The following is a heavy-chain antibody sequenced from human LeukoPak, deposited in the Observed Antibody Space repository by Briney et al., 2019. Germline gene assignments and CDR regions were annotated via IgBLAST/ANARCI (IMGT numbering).Heavy chain of an antibody. Sequence: PSETLSLTCTVSGGSISSGSYYWGWIRQPPGKGLEWIGSIYHSGSTYYNPSLKSRVTISVDTSKNQFSLKLSSVTAADTAVYYCARGSLQGYYPHHNWFDPWGQGTLVTVSS. D-gene: IGHD3-22*01. J-gene: IGHJ5*02. V-gene: IGHV4-39*07. CDR2: IYHSGST. CDR3: ARGSLQGYYPHHNWFDP. CDR1: GGSISSGSYY.